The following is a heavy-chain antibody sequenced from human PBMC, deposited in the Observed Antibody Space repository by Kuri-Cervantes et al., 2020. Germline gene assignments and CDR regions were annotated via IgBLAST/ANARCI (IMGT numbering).Heavy chain of an antibody. Sequence: SQTLALTCAVSGYSISSGYYWGWIRQPPGKGLEWIGEINHSGSTNYNPSLKSRVTISVDTSKNQFSLKLSSVTAADTAVYYCARWSSSGWGAFDIWGQGTMVTVSS. D-gene: IGHD6-19*01. J-gene: IGHJ3*02. CDR2: INHSGST. V-gene: IGHV4-38-2*01. CDR1: GYSISSGYY. CDR3: ARWSSSGWGAFDI.